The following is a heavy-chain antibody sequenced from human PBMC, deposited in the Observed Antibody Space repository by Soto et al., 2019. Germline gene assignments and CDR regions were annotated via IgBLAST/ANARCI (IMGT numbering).Heavy chain of an antibody. J-gene: IGHJ4*02. V-gene: IGHV1-3*05. CDR3: ARDVAAADY. Sequence: QVQIVQSGAAEKKPGASVKVSCKASGYTFTSYAMHWVRQAPGQRFEWMGWINAGNVNTKYSQKFQGRVTITRDTSASTAYMGLSSLRSEDTAVYYCARDVAAADYWGQGTLVTVSS. CDR1: GYTFTSYA. D-gene: IGHD6-13*01. CDR2: INAGNVNT.